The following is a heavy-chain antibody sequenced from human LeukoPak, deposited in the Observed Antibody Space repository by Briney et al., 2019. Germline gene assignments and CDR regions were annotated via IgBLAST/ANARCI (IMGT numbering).Heavy chain of an antibody. Sequence: SETLSLTCTVSGGSISSYYWSWIRQPPGKGLERIGYIYYSGSTNYNPSLKSRVTISVDTSKNQFSLKLSSVTAADTAVYYCARGADCGGDCLEYFDLWGRGTLVTVYS. J-gene: IGHJ2*01. CDR1: GGSISSYY. CDR2: IYYSGST. D-gene: IGHD2-21*02. V-gene: IGHV4-59*01. CDR3: ARGADCGGDCLEYFDL.